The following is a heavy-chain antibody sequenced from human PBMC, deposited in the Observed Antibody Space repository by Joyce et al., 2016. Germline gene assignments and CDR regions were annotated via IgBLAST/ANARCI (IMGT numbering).Heavy chain of an antibody. Sequence: QVQLQEWGAGLLKPSETLSLTCAVYGGSLGGYYWSWIRQAPWMGLEWIGEVNDRGRTNYNPSLKSRSTTSMDTSKNQFSLRLTTVTAADTAVYFCARARRGIILARGEMGEYLQHWGRGTVVIVSS. CDR3: ARARRGIILARGEMGEYLQH. D-gene: IGHD3-10*01. V-gene: IGHV4-34*01. CDR1: GGSLGGYY. CDR2: VNDRGRT. J-gene: IGHJ1*01.